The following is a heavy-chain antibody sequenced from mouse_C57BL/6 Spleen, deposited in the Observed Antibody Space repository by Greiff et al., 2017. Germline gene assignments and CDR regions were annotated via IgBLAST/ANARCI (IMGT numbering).Heavy chain of an antibody. Sequence: DVHLVESGGGLVQPGGSLSLSCAASGFTFTDYYMSWVRQPPGKALEWLGFIRNKANGYTTEYSASVKGRFTISRDNSQSILYLQMNALRAEDSATYYCARDRTYFDYWGQGTTLTVSS. CDR3: ARDRTYFDY. J-gene: IGHJ2*01. CDR2: IRNKANGYTT. CDR1: GFTFTDYY. V-gene: IGHV7-3*01.